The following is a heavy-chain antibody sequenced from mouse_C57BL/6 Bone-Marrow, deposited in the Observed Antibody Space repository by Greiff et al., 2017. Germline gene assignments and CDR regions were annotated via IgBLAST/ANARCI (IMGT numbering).Heavy chain of an antibody. D-gene: IGHD2-4*01. CDR3: TSYDYDVSWFAY. V-gene: IGHV1-15*01. J-gene: IGHJ3*01. CDR1: GYTFTDYE. Sequence: QVHVMQSGAELVRPGASVTLSCKASGYTFTDYEMHWVKQTPVHGLAWIGAIDPETGGTAYNQKFKGKAILTADKSSSTAYMELRSLTSEDAAVYYCTSYDYDVSWFAYWGQGTLVTVSA. CDR2: IDPETGGT.